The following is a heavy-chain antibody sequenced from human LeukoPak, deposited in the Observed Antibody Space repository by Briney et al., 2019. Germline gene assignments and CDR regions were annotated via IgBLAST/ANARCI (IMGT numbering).Heavy chain of an antibody. V-gene: IGHV3-23*01. J-gene: IGHJ4*02. CDR3: AKDGYYYDSSGDY. D-gene: IGHD3-22*01. CDR2: ISGSGGST. Sequence: GGSLRLSCAASGFTLSSYAMSWVRQAPGKGLEWVSAISGSGGSTYYADSVKGRFTISRDNSKNTLYLQMNSLRAEDTAVCYCAKDGYYYDSSGDYWGQGTLVTVSS. CDR1: GFTLSSYA.